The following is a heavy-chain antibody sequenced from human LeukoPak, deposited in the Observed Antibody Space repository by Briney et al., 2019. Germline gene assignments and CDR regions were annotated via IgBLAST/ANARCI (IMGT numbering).Heavy chain of an antibody. D-gene: IGHD5-18*01. CDR2: LSNSVGST. J-gene: IGHJ4*02. CDR3: AKDVHGGNSCGAFDY. Sequence: PGGSLRLFFSASGFTFSCYSMHLDRQASRKGLELVSGLSNSVGSTYYADSVKGRFTISRDNSKNTLYLQMNSLRAEDTAIYYCAKDVHGGNSCGAFDYWGQGTLVTVSS. V-gene: IGHV3-23*01. CDR1: GFTFSCYS.